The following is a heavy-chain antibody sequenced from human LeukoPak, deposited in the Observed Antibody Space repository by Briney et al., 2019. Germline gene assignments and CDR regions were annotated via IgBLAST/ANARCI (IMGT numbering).Heavy chain of an antibody. CDR3: ARVGFAINWFDP. CDR2: IYYSGST. Sequence: SETLSLTCTVSGGSISSSSYYWGWIRQPPGKGLEWIGSIYYSGSTYYNPSLKSRVTISVDTSKNQFSLKLSSVTAADTAVYYCARVGFAINWFDPWGQGTLVTVSS. CDR1: GGSISSSSYY. V-gene: IGHV4-39*07. J-gene: IGHJ5*02. D-gene: IGHD3-3*01.